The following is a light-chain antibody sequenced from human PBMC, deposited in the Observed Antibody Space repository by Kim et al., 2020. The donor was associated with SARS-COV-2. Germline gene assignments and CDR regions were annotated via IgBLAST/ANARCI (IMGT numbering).Light chain of an antibody. Sequence: SVGESATLSCRASQSVSDNLAWYQQKPGQAPRLLIYGASTRATGIPARFSGSGSGTEFTLTISSLQSEDSAVYYCQQYDDWPPWTFGQGTKVDIK. CDR3: QQYDDWPPWT. CDR2: GAS. CDR1: QSVSDN. J-gene: IGKJ1*01. V-gene: IGKV3-15*01.